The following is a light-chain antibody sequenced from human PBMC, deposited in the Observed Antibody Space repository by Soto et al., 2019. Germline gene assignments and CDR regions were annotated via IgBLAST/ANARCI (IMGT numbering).Light chain of an antibody. V-gene: IGLV2-14*03. CDR3: SSYTSSSTVI. Sequence: QSVLTQPASVSGSPGQSIAISCTGSSSDVGGYNYVSWYQQHSGKAPKLMIYDVSSRPSGVSDRFSGSKSGNTASLTISGLQAEDEAEYYCSSYTSSSTVIFGGGTKLTGL. CDR1: SSDVGGYNY. CDR2: DVS. J-gene: IGLJ2*01.